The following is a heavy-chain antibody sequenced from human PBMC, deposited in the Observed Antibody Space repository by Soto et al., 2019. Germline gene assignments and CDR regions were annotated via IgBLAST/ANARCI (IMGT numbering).Heavy chain of an antibody. V-gene: IGHV1-18*01. CDR2: IRAYNGNT. CDR3: ARSPSYYYDSPPWY. CDR1: GYTFTSYG. Sequence: ASVKVSCKASGYTFTSYGISWVRQAPGQGLEWMGWIRAYNGNTNYAQKLQGRVTMTTDTSTSTAYMELSSLRSEDTAVYYCARSPSYYYDSPPWYWGQGTLVTVSS. D-gene: IGHD3-22*01. J-gene: IGHJ4*02.